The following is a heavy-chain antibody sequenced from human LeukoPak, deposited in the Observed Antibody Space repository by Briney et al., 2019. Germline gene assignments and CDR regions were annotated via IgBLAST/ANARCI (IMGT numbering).Heavy chain of an antibody. CDR3: AREGSSGYYPMRGYYFDY. V-gene: IGHV3-53*01. CDR1: GFTVSSNY. J-gene: IGHJ4*02. Sequence: GGSLRLSCAASGFTVSSNYMSWVRQAPGKGLEWVSVIYSGGSTYYADSVKGRFTISRDNSKNTLYLQMNSLRAEDTAVYYRAREGSSGYYPMRGYYFDYWGQGTLVTVSS. D-gene: IGHD3-22*01. CDR2: IYSGGST.